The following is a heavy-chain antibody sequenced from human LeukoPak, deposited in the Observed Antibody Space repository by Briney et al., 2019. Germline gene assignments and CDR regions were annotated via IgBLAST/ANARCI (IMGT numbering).Heavy chain of an antibody. D-gene: IGHD5-18*01. CDR1: GFTFSSYE. CDR2: ISSSGSSI. J-gene: IGHJ4*02. V-gene: IGHV3-48*03. CDR3: ARVGYSSGYSFDY. Sequence: PGGSLRLSCAASGFTFSSYEMNWVRQAPGKGLEWFSYISSSGSSIYYADSVKGRFTISRDNAKNSLYLQMNSLRAEDTAVYYCARVGYSSGYSFDYWGQGTLVTVSS.